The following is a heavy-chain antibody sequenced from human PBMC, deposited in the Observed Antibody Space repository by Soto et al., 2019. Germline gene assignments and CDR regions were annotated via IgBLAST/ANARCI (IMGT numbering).Heavy chain of an antibody. J-gene: IGHJ6*02. CDR2: IDSNGGT. CDR1: DDSSSSYK. Sequence: QVQLQESGPGLVKPSETLSLTCTVSDDSSSSYKWSWIRQPPGRRLEWIGYIDSNGGTSYNPSLQSRVTISIDPSTKLFSLKLSSVTAADTAVYYCVRQGFGRLHGLVDVWGQGTTVTVSS. V-gene: IGHV4-59*08. D-gene: IGHD3-10*01. CDR3: VRQGFGRLHGLVDV.